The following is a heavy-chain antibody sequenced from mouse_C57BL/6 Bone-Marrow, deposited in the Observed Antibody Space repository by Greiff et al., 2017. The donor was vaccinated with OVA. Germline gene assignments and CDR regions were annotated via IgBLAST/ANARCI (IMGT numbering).Heavy chain of an antibody. D-gene: IGHD2-13*01. V-gene: IGHV1-62-2*01. CDR3: ERREYKGLQPFDY. CDR1: GYTFTEYT. Sequence: QVQLQQSGAELVKPGASVKLSCKASGYTFTEYTIHWVKQRPGQGLEWIGWFYPGSGGIKYNEKFKDKATLTADKSSSTAYIELSSLTSEDSAVNFCERREYKGLQPFDYWGQGTTLTVSS. CDR2: FYPGSGGI. J-gene: IGHJ2*01.